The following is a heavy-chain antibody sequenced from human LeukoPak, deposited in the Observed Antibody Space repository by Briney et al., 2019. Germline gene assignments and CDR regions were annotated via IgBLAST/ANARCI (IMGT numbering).Heavy chain of an antibody. V-gene: IGHV4-59*11. J-gene: IGHJ4*02. CDR3: ARDGSGSSLAEAADY. D-gene: IGHD1-26*01. Sequence: SETLSLTCTVSGGSISSHYWSWIRQPPGKGLEWIGYIYYSGSTNYNPSLKSRVTISVDTSKNQFSLKLSSVTAADTAVYYCARDGSGSSLAEAADYWGQGTLVTVSS. CDR2: IYYSGST. CDR1: GGSISSHY.